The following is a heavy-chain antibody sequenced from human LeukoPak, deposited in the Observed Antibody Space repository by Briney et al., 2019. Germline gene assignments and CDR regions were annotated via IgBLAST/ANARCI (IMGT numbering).Heavy chain of an antibody. CDR3: ARDEIEWEPV. D-gene: IGHD1-26*01. Sequence: SETLSLTCTVSGGSISSYYWSWIRQPPGKGLEWIGYIYYSGSTYYNPSLKSRVTISVDTSKNQFSLKLSSVTAADTAVYYCARDEIEWEPVWGQGTLVTVSS. J-gene: IGHJ4*02. CDR1: GGSISSYY. V-gene: IGHV4-59*12. CDR2: IYYSGST.